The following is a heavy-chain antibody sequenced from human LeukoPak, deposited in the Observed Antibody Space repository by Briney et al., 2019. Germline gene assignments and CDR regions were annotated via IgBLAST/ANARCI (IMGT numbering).Heavy chain of an antibody. CDR1: GVSISSTSYY. CDR2: INDSGST. D-gene: IGHD2-15*01. CDR3: ARPKYQILRYCTSGGTCYNGNWFDP. J-gene: IGHJ5*02. Sequence: SETLSLTCTVSGVSISSTSYYWSWIRQTPGKGLEWIGEINDSGSTHYNPSLKSRVTILVDTSKNQFSLNLTSVTAADTAMYYCARPKYQILRYCTSGGTCYNGNWFDPWGQGTLVTVSS. V-gene: IGHV4-39*07.